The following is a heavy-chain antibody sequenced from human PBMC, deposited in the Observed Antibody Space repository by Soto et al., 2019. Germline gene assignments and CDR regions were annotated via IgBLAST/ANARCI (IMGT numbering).Heavy chain of an antibody. J-gene: IGHJ6*02. V-gene: IGHV4-30-4*01. CDR3: ARYDFWSGSINAPV. Sequence: SETLSLTCTVSGGSISSGDCYWSWIRQPPGKGLEWIGYIYYSGSTYYNPSLKSRVTISVDTSKNQFSLKLSSVTAADTVVYYCARYDFWSGSINAPVWGQGTTVTVSS. D-gene: IGHD3-3*01. CDR1: GGSISSGDCY. CDR2: IYYSGST.